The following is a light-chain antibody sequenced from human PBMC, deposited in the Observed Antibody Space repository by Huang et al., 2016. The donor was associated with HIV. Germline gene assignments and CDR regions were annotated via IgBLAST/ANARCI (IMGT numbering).Light chain of an antibody. CDR2: KAS. J-gene: IGKJ1*01. CDR3: QQYNTDPWT. V-gene: IGKV1-5*03. Sequence: DIQMTQSPSTLSASVGDRVTITCRASQTVTWWLAWYQQKPGKAPKVLIYKASNLQSGVPARFMGSGSGTEFTLTISSLQPDDFATYYCQQYNTDPWTFGQGTKVEIK. CDR1: QTVTWW.